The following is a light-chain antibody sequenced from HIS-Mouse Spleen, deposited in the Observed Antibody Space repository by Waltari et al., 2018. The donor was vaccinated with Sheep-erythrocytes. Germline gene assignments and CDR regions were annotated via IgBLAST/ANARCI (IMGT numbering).Light chain of an antibody. CDR3: QSYDSSLSGV. V-gene: IGLV1-40*01. CDR1: SSNIGAGYD. J-gene: IGLJ3*02. Sequence: QSVLTQPPSVSGAPGQRVTISCTGSSSNIGAGYDVHWYQQLPGTAPKLLLQGTSNRPSGVPDRFSGSKSGTSASLAITGLQAEDEADYYCQSYDSSLSGVFGGGTKLTVL. CDR2: GTS.